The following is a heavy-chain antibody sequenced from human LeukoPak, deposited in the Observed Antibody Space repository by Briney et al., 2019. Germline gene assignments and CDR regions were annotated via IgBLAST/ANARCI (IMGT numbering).Heavy chain of an antibody. V-gene: IGHV4-39*02. CDR2: IYYSGST. CDR3: ARDGVDKEDWFDP. Sequence: SETLSLTCTVSGGSISSSSYYWGWIRQPPGKGLEWIGSIYYSGSTYYNPSLKSRVTISVDTSKNQFSLKLSSVTAADTAVYYCARDGVDKEDWFDPWGQGTLVTVSS. J-gene: IGHJ5*02. D-gene: IGHD2-15*01. CDR1: GGSISSSSYY.